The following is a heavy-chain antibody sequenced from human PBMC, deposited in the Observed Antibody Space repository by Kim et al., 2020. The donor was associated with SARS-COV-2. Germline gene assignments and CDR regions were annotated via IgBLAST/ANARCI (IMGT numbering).Heavy chain of an antibody. Sequence: GGSLRLSCAASGFTFSSYDMHWVRQVTGKGLEWVSAIGIAGDRYYAGSVKGRFTSSRENAKNSLYLQMNSLRAGDTAVYYCARAGLRDWYFDLWGRGTLVTVSS. CDR3: ARAGLRDWYFDL. V-gene: IGHV3-13*01. CDR1: GFTFSSYD. D-gene: IGHD4-17*01. J-gene: IGHJ2*01. CDR2: IGIAGDR.